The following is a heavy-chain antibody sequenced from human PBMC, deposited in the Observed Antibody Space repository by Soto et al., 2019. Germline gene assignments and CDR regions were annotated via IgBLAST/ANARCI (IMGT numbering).Heavy chain of an antibody. CDR3: AKVIAAAGTGYWFDP. CDR2: IGVSGDST. CDR1: GFTFSGNP. J-gene: IGHJ5*02. Sequence: EVQLLESGGGLVQPGGSLRLSCAASGFTFSGNPWSGVGQPPGKGREWAPAIGVSGDSTYYADSVKGRFTISRDNSKNTLYLQMNSLRAEDTAGYYCAKVIAAAGTGYWFDPWGQGTLVTVSS. V-gene: IGHV3-23*01. D-gene: IGHD6-13*01.